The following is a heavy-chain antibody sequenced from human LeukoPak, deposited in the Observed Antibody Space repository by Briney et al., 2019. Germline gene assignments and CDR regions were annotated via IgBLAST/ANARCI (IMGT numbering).Heavy chain of an antibody. Sequence: GGSLRLSCAASGFTFSRHWMSWVRQAPGKGLEWVANVKQDGSEEFYVDSVKGRFTISRDNAKNSLYLQMNSLRVDDTAEYYCAKDLYSPYFDYWGQGTLVTVSS. D-gene: IGHD6-13*01. CDR2: VKQDGSEE. CDR1: GFTFSRHW. J-gene: IGHJ4*02. V-gene: IGHV3-7*01. CDR3: AKDLYSPYFDY.